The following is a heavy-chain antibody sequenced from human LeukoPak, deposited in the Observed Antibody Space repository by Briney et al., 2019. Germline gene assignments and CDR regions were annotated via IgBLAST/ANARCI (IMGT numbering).Heavy chain of an antibody. Sequence: GGSLRLSCAASGFTFSSYGMHWVRQAPGKGLEWVAVISYDGSNKYYADSVKGRFTISRDNSKNTLYLQMNSLRAEDTAVYYCAKTANFDLWGRGTLVTVSS. CDR1: GFTFSSYG. CDR3: AKTANFDL. J-gene: IGHJ2*01. V-gene: IGHV3-30*18. CDR2: ISYDGSNK. D-gene: IGHD2-21*02.